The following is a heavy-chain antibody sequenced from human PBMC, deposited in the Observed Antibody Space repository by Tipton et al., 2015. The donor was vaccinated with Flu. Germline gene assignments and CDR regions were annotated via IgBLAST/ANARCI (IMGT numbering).Heavy chain of an antibody. Sequence: TLSLTCAVSGDSISSDYHWGWIRQFPGKGLEWIGTVSRSGSTIYNPSLKSRVTLSVDRSENQFSLRLSSVTAADTAVYYCAGRDYSNYVSEPKNWFDPWGQGTLVTVSS. CDR2: VSRSGST. J-gene: IGHJ5*02. D-gene: IGHD4-11*01. CDR1: GDSISSDYH. V-gene: IGHV4-38-2*01. CDR3: AGRDYSNYVSEPKNWFDP.